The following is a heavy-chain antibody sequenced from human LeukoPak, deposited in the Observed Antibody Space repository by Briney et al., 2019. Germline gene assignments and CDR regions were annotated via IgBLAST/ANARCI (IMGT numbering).Heavy chain of an antibody. J-gene: IGHJ4*02. CDR3: ASGGELRQFDY. Sequence: SETLSLTCAVYGGSFSGYYWSWIRQPPGKGLEWIGEINHSGSTNYNPSLKSRVTISADTSKNQFSLKLSSVTAADTAVYYCASGGELRQFDYWGQGTLVTVSS. D-gene: IGHD1-26*01. CDR1: GGSFSGYY. CDR2: INHSGST. V-gene: IGHV4-34*01.